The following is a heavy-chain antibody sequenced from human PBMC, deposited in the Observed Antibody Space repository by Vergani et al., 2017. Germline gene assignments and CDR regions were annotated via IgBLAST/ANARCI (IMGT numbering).Heavy chain of an antibody. D-gene: IGHD3-3*01. J-gene: IGHJ6*03. V-gene: IGHV3-7*01. CDR2: IKQDGSEK. CDR1: GFTFSSYW. CDR3: ARECHPLSAICEWLSTRPYYYYYYYMDV. Sequence: EVQLVESGGGLVQPGGSLRLSCAASGFTFSSYWMSWVRQAPGKGLEWVANIKQDGSEKYYVDSVKGRFTISRDNAKNSLYLQMNSLRAEDTAVYYCARECHPLSAICEWLSTRPYYYYYYYMDVWGKGTTVTVSS.